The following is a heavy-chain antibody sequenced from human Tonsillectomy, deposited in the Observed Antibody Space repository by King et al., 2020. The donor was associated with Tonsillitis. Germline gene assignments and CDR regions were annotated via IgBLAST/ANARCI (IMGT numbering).Heavy chain of an antibody. CDR1: GFTFSDYY. V-gene: IGHV3-11*01. CDR2: ISSSGSII. Sequence: VQLVESGGGLVKPGGSLRLSCAASGFTFSDYYMSWIRQAPGKGLEWVSYISSSGSIIYYADPVKGRLTISRDNAQNSLYLQMDSLRAEDTAVYYCARARAGRVVAADNDYWGQGTLVTVSS. CDR3: ARARAGRVVAADNDY. J-gene: IGHJ4*02. D-gene: IGHD2-15*01.